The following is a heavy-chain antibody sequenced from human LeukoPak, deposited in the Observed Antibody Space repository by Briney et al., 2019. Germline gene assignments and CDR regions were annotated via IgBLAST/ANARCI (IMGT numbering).Heavy chain of an antibody. Sequence: GASVKVSCKASGYTFTSYAMHWVRQAPGQRLEWMGWINAGNGNTKYSQKLQGRVTMTTDTSTSTAYMELRSLRSDDTAVYYCAREGYYDNGYFDYWGQGTLVTVSS. CDR1: GYTFTSYA. CDR3: AREGYYDNGYFDY. V-gene: IGHV1-3*01. J-gene: IGHJ4*02. CDR2: INAGNGNT. D-gene: IGHD3-22*01.